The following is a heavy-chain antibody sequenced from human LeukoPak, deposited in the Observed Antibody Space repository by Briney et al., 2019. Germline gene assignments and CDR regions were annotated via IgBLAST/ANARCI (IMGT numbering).Heavy chain of an antibody. D-gene: IGHD1-26*01. CDR1: GFTFSNAW. Sequence: GGSLRLSCAASGFTFSNAWMSWVRQAPGKGLEWVANIKQDGSEKYYVDSVKGRFTISRDNAKNSLYLQMNSLRAEDTAVYYCASSGGSDTDAFDIWGQGTMVTVSS. CDR3: ASSGGSDTDAFDI. J-gene: IGHJ3*02. CDR2: IKQDGSEK. V-gene: IGHV3-7*01.